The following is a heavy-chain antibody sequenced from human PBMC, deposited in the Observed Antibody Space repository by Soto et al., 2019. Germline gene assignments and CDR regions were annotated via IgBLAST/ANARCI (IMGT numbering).Heavy chain of an antibody. J-gene: IGHJ4*02. CDR3: ARDGSGSPYFFDY. D-gene: IGHD1-26*01. V-gene: IGHV1-69*13. CDR1: GASFSSYA. CDR2: IVPHSGTS. Sequence: SVKVSCKASGASFSSYAFSWMRQAPGQGLEWMGGIVPHSGTSNYAQKFQGRVTITANESTTTAYMELSTLRSEDTAVYYCARDGSGSPYFFDYWGQGTQVTVSS.